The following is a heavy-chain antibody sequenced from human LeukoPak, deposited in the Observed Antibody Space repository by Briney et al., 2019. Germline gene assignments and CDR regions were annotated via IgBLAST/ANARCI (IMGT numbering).Heavy chain of an antibody. V-gene: IGHV3-7*03. CDR2: INHNGNVN. Sequence: GGSLRLSCAASGFTFNSYAMSWARQAPGKGLGWVASINHNGNVNYYVDSVKGRFTISRDNAKNSLYLQMSNLRAEDTAVYFCARGGGLDVWGQGATVTVSS. CDR1: GFTFNSYA. J-gene: IGHJ6*02. CDR3: ARGGGLDV. D-gene: IGHD3-16*01.